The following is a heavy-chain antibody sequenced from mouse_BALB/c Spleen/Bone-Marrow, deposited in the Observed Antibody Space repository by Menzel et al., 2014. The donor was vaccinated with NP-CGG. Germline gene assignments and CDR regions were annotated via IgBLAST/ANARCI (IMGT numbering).Heavy chain of an antibody. Sequence: EVQGVESGGGLVQPGGSLKLSCATSGFTFSDYYMYWVRQTPEKRLEWVAYISNGGGSTYYPDTVKGRFTISRDNAKNTLYLQMSRLKSGDTAMYYCARGGDSLLRLRSMDYWGQGTSVTVSS. D-gene: IGHD1-2*01. J-gene: IGHJ4*01. CDR3: ARGGDSLLRLRSMDY. V-gene: IGHV5-12*02. CDR2: ISNGGGST. CDR1: GFTFSDYY.